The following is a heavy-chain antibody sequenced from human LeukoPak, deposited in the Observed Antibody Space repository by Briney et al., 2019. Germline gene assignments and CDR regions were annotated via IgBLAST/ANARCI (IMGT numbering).Heavy chain of an antibody. J-gene: IGHJ3*02. CDR2: ISSSGSTI. V-gene: IGHV3-11*04. CDR3: ARPCDYYDSSGYYEDDAFDI. Sequence: PGGSLRLSCAASGFTFSDYYMSWIRQAPGKGLEWVSYISSSGSTIYYADSVKGRFTISRDNAKNSLYLQMNSLRAEDTAVYYCARPCDYYDSSGYYEDDAFDIWGQGTMVTVSS. D-gene: IGHD3-22*01. CDR1: GFTFSDYY.